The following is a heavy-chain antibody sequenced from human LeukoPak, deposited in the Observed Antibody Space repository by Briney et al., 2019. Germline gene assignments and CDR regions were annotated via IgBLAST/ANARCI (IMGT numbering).Heavy chain of an antibody. Sequence: SETLSLTCTVSGGSISSAGYYWNWIRPHPGKGLEWIGYIYYSGSTYYSPSLKSRVTISLDTSKNQFSLNLSSVTAADTAVYDCAAYCLGSSRRFDPWGQGTLVTVSS. CDR1: GGSISSAGYY. CDR2: IYYSGST. V-gene: IGHV4-31*03. D-gene: IGHD3-10*01. CDR3: AAYCLGSSRRFDP. J-gene: IGHJ5*02.